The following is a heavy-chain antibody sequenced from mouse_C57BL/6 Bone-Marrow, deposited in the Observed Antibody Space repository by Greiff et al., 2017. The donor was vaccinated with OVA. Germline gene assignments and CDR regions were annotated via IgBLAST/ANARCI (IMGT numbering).Heavy chain of an antibody. CDR3: ARQGDSSGYHYAMDY. J-gene: IGHJ4*01. CDR1: GFTFSDYY. CDR2: ISNGGGST. Sequence: VQLKESGGGLVQPGGSLKLSCAASGFTFSDYYMYWVRQTPEKRLEWVAYISNGGGSTYYPATVKGRFTISRDNAKNTLYLQMSRLKSEDTAMYYCARQGDSSGYHYAMDYWGQGTSVTVSS. V-gene: IGHV5-12*01. D-gene: IGHD3-2*02.